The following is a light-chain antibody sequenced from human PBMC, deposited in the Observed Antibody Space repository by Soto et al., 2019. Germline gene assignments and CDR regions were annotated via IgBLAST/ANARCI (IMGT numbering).Light chain of an antibody. CDR3: SSYTSSAPFYV. Sequence: QSVLTQPASVSGSPGRSITISCTGASTDVDGYDYVSWYQQHPGQAPKLMIYDVNNRPSGVSYRFSGSKSGDTASLTFSGLLAVDDADYYCSSYTSSAPFYVFGTGTKVTVL. CDR2: DVN. J-gene: IGLJ1*01. CDR1: STDVDGYDY. V-gene: IGLV2-14*03.